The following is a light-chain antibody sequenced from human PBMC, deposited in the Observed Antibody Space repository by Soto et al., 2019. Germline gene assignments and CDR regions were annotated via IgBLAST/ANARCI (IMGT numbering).Light chain of an antibody. CDR1: QRINSW. J-gene: IGKJ3*01. CDR2: DAS. Sequence: DIQMTQSPSTLSASVGDRVTMTCRASQRINSWLAWYQQKPGKAPRLLIYDASTLESGVPSRFSGGGSGTEFTLTISSLQPDDFATYHCQQYDTYSFTFGPGTKVDVK. CDR3: QQYDTYSFT. V-gene: IGKV1-5*01.